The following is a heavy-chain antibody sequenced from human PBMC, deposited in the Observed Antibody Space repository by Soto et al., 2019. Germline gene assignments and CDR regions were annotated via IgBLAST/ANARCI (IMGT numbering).Heavy chain of an antibody. Sequence: ASVKVSCKASGYTFTSYGISWVRQAPGQGLEWMGWISAYNGNTNYAQKLQGRVTMTTDTSTSTAYMELRSLRSYDTAVYYCARDDSNRHAGNPGHXWGQGTLLTVSX. CDR1: GYTFTSYG. D-gene: IGHD6-13*01. CDR3: ARDDSNRHAGNPGHX. V-gene: IGHV1-18*01. CDR2: ISAYNGNT. J-gene: IGHJ4*02.